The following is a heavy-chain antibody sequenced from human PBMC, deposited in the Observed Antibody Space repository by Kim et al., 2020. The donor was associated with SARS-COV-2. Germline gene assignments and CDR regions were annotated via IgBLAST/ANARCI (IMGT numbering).Heavy chain of an antibody. J-gene: IGHJ4*02. Sequence: SETLSLTCTVSGGSISSSSYYWGWIRQPPGKGLEWIGSIYYSGSTYYNPSLKSRVTISVDTSKNQFSLKLSSVTAADTAVYYCARHEGVGVRYYYFDYWGQGTLVTVSS. D-gene: IGHD3-10*01. V-gene: IGHV4-39*01. CDR2: IYYSGST. CDR1: GGSISSSSYY. CDR3: ARHEGVGVRYYYFDY.